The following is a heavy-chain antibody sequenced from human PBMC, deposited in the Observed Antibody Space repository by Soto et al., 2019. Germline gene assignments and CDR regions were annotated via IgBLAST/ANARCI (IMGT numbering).Heavy chain of an antibody. CDR1: GFSLSNPRMG. Sequence: SGPTLVNPTETLTLTCTVSGFSLSNPRMGVSWVRQPPGKALEWLAHIFSNDEKSYSTSLKSRLTISRDTSKSQVVLTMTNMDPVDTATYYCARIQRISMIVVSKPYFDYWGQGALVTVSS. J-gene: IGHJ4*02. CDR2: IFSNDEK. D-gene: IGHD3-22*01. CDR3: ARIQRISMIVVSKPYFDY. V-gene: IGHV2-26*01.